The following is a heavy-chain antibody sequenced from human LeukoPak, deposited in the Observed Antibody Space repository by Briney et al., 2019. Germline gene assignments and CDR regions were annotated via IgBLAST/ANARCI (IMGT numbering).Heavy chain of an antibody. J-gene: IGHJ4*02. CDR2: ISYDGSNK. Sequence: RGSLRLSCAASGFTFSSYAMHWVRQAPGKGLEWVAVISYDGSNKYYADSVKGRFTISRDNSKNTLYLQMNSLRAEDTAVYYCARDAYDSTPYYFDYWGQGTLVTVSS. CDR1: GFTFSSYA. D-gene: IGHD3-3*01. CDR3: ARDAYDSTPYYFDY. V-gene: IGHV3-30*01.